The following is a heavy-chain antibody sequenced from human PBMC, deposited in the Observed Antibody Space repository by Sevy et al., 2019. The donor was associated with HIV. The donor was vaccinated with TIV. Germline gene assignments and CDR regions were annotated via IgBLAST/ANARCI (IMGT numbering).Heavy chain of an antibody. V-gene: IGHV3-33*01. J-gene: IGHJ4*02. D-gene: IGHD3-22*01. CDR1: GFIFSNYG. CDR2: IWYDGSSK. CDR3: STGAYYSHSSGSQPNFDF. Sequence: GGSLRLSCAASGFIFSNYGMHWVRQAPGKGLEWVALIWYDGSSKYYGDSVKGRFTISRDNSKNTMDLQMNSLMVEDTAGYYCSTGAYYSHSSGSQPNFDFWGQGTLVTVSS.